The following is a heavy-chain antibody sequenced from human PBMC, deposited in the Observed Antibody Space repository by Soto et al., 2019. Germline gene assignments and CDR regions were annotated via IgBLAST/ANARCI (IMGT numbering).Heavy chain of an antibody. J-gene: IGHJ3*02. Sequence: EVQLVETGEGVVQPGGSLRLSCAASGFTFSSYAMHWVRQAPGKGLEYVSAISSNGGSTYYANSVKGRFTISRDNSKNTLYLQMGSLRAEDMAVYYCARALGYAFDIWGQGTMVTVSS. D-gene: IGHD7-27*01. CDR2: ISSNGGST. V-gene: IGHV3-64*01. CDR1: GFTFSSYA. CDR3: ARALGYAFDI.